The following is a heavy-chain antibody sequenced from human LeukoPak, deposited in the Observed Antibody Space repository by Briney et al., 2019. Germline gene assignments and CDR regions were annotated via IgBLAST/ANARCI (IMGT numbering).Heavy chain of an antibody. CDR1: GGSISSRAYC. V-gene: IGHV4-39*01. J-gene: IGHJ4*02. CDR2: FYDSGST. D-gene: IGHD6-13*01. CDR3: ARLVVSNWYHEVLLGRDY. Sequence: SETLSLTCTVSGGSISSRAYCWVWLRQPPGKGLVGLGSFYDSGSTYFKPSLKSRVTISVDTSKKQFSLKLSSVTAEDTAVYYGARLVVSNWYHEVLLGRDYWGQGTLVTVSS.